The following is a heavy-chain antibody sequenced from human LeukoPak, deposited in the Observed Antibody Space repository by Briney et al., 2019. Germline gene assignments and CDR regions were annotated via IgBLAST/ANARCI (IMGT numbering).Heavy chain of an antibody. CDR1: GYSISSGYY. D-gene: IGHD1-26*01. Sequence: SETLSLTCTVSGYSISSGYYWGWIRQPPGKGLEWIGSIYHSGSTYYNPSLKSRVTISVDTSKNQFSLKLSSVAAADTAVYYCARDRVGATGIPAYDYWGQGTLVTVSS. CDR3: ARDRVGATGIPAYDY. V-gene: IGHV4-38-2*02. CDR2: IYHSGST. J-gene: IGHJ4*02.